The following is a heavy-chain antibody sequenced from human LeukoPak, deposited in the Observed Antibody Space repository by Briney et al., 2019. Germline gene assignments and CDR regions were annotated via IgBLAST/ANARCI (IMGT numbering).Heavy chain of an antibody. CDR2: ISWNSGSI. CDR1: GFTFDDYA. D-gene: IGHD2-2*01. J-gene: IGHJ4*02. CDR3: AGSRVPAAYHY. V-gene: IGHV3-9*03. Sequence: PGRSLRLSCAASGFTFDDYAMHWVRQAPGKGLEWVSGISWNSGSIGYADSVKGRFTISRDNAKNSLYLQMNSLRAEDMALYYCAGSRVPAAYHYWGQGTLVTVSS.